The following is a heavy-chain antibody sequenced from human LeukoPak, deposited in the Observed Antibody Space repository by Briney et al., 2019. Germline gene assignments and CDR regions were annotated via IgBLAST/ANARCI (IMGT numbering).Heavy chain of an antibody. CDR2: INPNSGGT. Sequence: ASVKVSCKASGYTFTGYYMHWVRQAPGQGLERMGWINPNSGGTNYAQKFQGRVTMTRDTSISTAYMELSRLRSDDTAVYYCAREFPYDFWSGYYRSRDAFDIWGQGTMVTVSS. D-gene: IGHD3-3*01. CDR1: GYTFTGYY. J-gene: IGHJ3*02. V-gene: IGHV1-2*02. CDR3: AREFPYDFWSGYYRSRDAFDI.